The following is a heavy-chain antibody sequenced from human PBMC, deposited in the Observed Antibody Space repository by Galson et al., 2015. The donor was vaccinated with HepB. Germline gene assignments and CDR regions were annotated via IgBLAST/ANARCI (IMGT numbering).Heavy chain of an antibody. J-gene: IGHJ4*02. V-gene: IGHV1-18*04. CDR2: ISAYNGNT. CDR3: ATLRRYSYGPLDY. CDR1: GYTFTSYG. Sequence: QSGAEVKKPGASAKVSSMASGYTFTSYGIIWVRQAPGQALEWMGWISAYNGNTNYAQKLQGRVTMTTDTSTSTAYMELRSLRSADTAVYYCATLRRYSYGPLDYWGQGTLVTVSS. D-gene: IGHD5-18*01.